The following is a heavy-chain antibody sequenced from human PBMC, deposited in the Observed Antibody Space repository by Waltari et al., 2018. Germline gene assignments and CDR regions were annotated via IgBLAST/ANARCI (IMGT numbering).Heavy chain of an antibody. D-gene: IGHD3-22*01. CDR2: SNPKNGDT. CDR1: GYTFTGYA. J-gene: IGHJ4*02. Sequence: LVQSGAEVKKPGASVKVSCTASGYTFTGYAILWVRQAPGQGLEWMGRSNPKNGDTHYAQKFQGRVAMTTDTSTNTAFMELHSLRSDDTAVYYCLRDSSGSHFDYWGQGTLVTVSS. V-gene: IGHV1-2*06. CDR3: LRDSSGSHFDY.